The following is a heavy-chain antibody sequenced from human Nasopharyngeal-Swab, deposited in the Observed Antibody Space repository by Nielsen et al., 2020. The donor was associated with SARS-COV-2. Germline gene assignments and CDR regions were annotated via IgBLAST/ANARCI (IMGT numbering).Heavy chain of an antibody. D-gene: IGHD3-10*01. V-gene: IGHV5-51*01. CDR1: GYSFATSW. Sequence: KVSCKASGYSFATSWIGWVRQMPGKGLEWMGIIYPGDSDTRYSQSFQGQVTISVDKSISTAYLQWSSLKASDTAMYFCARIKDGSGFGWFDPWGQGTLVTVSS. J-gene: IGHJ5*02. CDR2: IYPGDSDT. CDR3: ARIKDGSGFGWFDP.